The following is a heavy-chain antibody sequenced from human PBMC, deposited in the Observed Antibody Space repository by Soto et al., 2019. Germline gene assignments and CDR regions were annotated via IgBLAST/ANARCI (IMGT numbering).Heavy chain of an antibody. D-gene: IGHD2-15*01. V-gene: IGHV4-39*01. J-gene: IGHJ5*02. CDR2: IYYSGST. Sequence: SETLSLTCTVSGGSISSSSYYWGWIRQPPGKGLEWIGSIYYSGSTYYNQSLKSRVTISVDTSKNQISLKLSSVTAADTAVKYCAICPYGSGGSCLKNWFDPWGQGTLVTVSS. CDR3: AICPYGSGGSCLKNWFDP. CDR1: GGSISSSSYY.